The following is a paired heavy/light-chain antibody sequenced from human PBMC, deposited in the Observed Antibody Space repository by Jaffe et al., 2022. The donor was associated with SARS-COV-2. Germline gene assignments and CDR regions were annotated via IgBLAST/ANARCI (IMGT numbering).Heavy chain of an antibody. D-gene: IGHD3-9*01. CDR1: GYTFTSYG. CDR3: ARDQPPPSSYYDILTGHALTGVYYYYYMDV. CDR2: ISAYNGNT. V-gene: IGHV1-18*01. Sequence: QVQLVQSGPEVKKPGASVKVSCKASGYTFTSYGISWVRQAPGQGLEWMGWISAYNGNTNYPQKLQGRVTMTTDTPTSTAYMELRSLRSDDTAVYYCARDQPPPSSYYDILTGHALTGVYYYYYMDVWGKGTTVTVSS. J-gene: IGHJ6*03.
Light chain of an antibody. CDR3: GTWDSGLSTVL. V-gene: IGLV1-51*01. CDR2: DNN. J-gene: IGLJ2*01. Sequence: QSVLTQPPSVSAAPGQKVTISCSGSSSNIGNNYVSWYQQLPGTAPKLLIYDNNKRPSGIPDRFSGSKSGTSATLGITGLQTGDEADYYCGTWDSGLSTVLFGGGTKLTVL. CDR1: SSNIGNNY.